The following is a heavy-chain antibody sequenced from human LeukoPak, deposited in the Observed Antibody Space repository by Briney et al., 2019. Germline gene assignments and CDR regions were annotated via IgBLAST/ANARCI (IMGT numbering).Heavy chain of an antibody. CDR2: INHSGST. Sequence: SGALSLTCGVDGGSFGGYYWSGIRQPPGKEGEGMGEINHSGSTNYNPSLKSRVTISVDTSKNQFSLKLSSVTAADTAVYYCARRRGFFEYRSGWINYWGQGTLVTVSS. V-gene: IGHV4-34*01. CDR3: ARRRGFFEYRSGWINY. CDR1: GGSFGGYY. D-gene: IGHD6-19*01. J-gene: IGHJ4*02.